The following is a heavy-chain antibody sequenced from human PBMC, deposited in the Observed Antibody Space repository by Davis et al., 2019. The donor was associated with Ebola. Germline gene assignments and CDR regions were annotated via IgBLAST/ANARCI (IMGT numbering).Heavy chain of an antibody. D-gene: IGHD4-17*01. J-gene: IGHJ4*02. Sequence: MPGGSLRLSCSLSGGSISNYFWSWVRQTPGKGLEWIGYIYYSGTTSYNPSLKSRLTISLDASRNEFSLHLRSVTAADTAVYYCARGNDDYVAFDYWSQGILVTVSA. V-gene: IGHV4-59*12. CDR3: ARGNDDYVAFDY. CDR2: IYYSGTT. CDR1: GGSISNYF.